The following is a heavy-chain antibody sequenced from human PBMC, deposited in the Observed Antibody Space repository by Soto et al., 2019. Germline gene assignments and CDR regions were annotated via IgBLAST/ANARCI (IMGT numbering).Heavy chain of an antibody. D-gene: IGHD2-21*01. V-gene: IGHV3-30*18. CDR2: IFHDGSDK. J-gene: IGHJ6*03. Sequence: QVQLVESVGGVVQHGRSLRLSCAASGFTFRKYDMHWVRQVPVKGLEWVAAIFHDGSDKEYADSVKGRFTISRNNSNNTLLPQMNSLPAADTAVYYCGKDSLFDLFYDMDVGCKGTTVTFS. CDR1: GFTFRKYD. CDR3: GKDSLFDLFYDMDV.